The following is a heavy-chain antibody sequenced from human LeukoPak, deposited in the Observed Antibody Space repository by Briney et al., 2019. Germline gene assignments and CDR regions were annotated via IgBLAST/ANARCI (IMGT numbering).Heavy chain of an antibody. CDR3: AKGYYGSGSYGMDV. Sequence: GGSLRLSCAASGFTFDDYAMHWVRQAPGEGLEWVSGISWNSGSIGYADTVKGRFTISRDNAKNSLYLQMNSLRAEDTALYYCAKGYYGSGSYGMDVWGQGTTVTVSS. J-gene: IGHJ6*02. CDR1: GFTFDDYA. D-gene: IGHD3-10*01. V-gene: IGHV3-9*01. CDR2: ISWNSGSI.